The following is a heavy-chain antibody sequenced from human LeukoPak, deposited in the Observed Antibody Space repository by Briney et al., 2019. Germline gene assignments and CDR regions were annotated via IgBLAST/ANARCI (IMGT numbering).Heavy chain of an antibody. J-gene: IGHJ4*02. V-gene: IGHV3-23*01. CDR2: ISGSGGGT. D-gene: IGHD3-3*01. CDR3: ARGSGGFDY. CDR1: GFTFSSYA. Sequence: GGSLRLSCAASGFTFSSYAMHWVRQAPGKGLEWVSTISGSGGGTYYADSVKGRFTISRDKSKNTLYLQMNSLRADDTAIYYCARGSGGFDYWGQGTLITVSS.